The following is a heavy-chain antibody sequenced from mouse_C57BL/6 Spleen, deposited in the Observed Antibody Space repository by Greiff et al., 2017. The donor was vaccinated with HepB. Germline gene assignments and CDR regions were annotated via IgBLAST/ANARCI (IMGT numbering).Heavy chain of an antibody. V-gene: IGHV1-15*01. J-gene: IGHJ2*01. D-gene: IGHD4-1*01. CDR1: GYTFTDYE. Sequence: QVQLKESGAELVRPGASVTLSCKASGYTFTDYEMHWVKQTPVHGLEWIGAIDPETGGTAYNQKFKGKAILTADKSSSTAYMELRSLTSEDSAVYYCTRQSGLTGTEFDYWGQGTTLTVSS. CDR2: IDPETGGT. CDR3: TRQSGLTGTEFDY.